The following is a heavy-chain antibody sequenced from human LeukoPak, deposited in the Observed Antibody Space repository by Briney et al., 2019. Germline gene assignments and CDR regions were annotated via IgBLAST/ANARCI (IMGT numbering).Heavy chain of an antibody. J-gene: IGHJ3*02. CDR1: GFSLSTSGMC. D-gene: IGHD4-23*01. Sequence: SGPALVKPTQTLTLTCTFSGFSLSTSGMCVSWIRQPPGKALEWLARIDWDDDKYYSTSLKTRLTISKDTSKNQVVLTMTNMDPLDTATYYCARIRRTTVVTAGAFDIWGRGTMVTVSS. CDR2: IDWDDDK. V-gene: IGHV2-70*11. CDR3: ARIRRTTVVTAGAFDI.